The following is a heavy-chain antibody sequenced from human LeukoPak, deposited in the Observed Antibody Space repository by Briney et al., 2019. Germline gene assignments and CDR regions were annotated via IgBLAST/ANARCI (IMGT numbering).Heavy chain of an antibody. CDR1: AFTVSRSA. D-gene: IGHD6-19*01. V-gene: IGHV3-30-3*01. J-gene: IGHJ4*02. CDR2: ISYDGINK. Sequence: GGTLTHSRVPSAFTVSRSAMHCVTQAPGPGLEWVAGISYDGINKYYADSVKGRFTISRDNSKNTLYLKMNSLRAEDTAVYYCARDHTEYGPAVADPPDYWGQGTLVTVSS. CDR3: ARDHTEYGPAVADPPDY.